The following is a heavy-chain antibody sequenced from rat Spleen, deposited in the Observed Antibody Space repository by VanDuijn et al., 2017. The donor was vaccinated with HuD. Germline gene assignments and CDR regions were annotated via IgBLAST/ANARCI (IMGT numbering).Heavy chain of an antibody. V-gene: IGHV5-25*01. Sequence: EVQVVESGGGLVQPGRSLKLSCAASGFTFSNYNMAWVRQAPTKGLEWVASITPGGDNSYYRDSVKGRFTISRDDAKSSLYLQMNSLKSEDTATYYCARLRAGSSGYYFDYWGQGVMVTVSS. CDR3: ARLRAGSSGYYFDY. CDR1: GFTFSNYN. D-gene: IGHD4-3*01. CDR2: ITPGGDNS. J-gene: IGHJ2*01.